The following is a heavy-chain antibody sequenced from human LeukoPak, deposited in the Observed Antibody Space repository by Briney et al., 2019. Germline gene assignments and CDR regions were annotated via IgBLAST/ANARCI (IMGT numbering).Heavy chain of an antibody. D-gene: IGHD2-15*01. CDR1: GFTFDDYG. CDR2: INWNGGST. J-gene: IGHJ4*02. Sequence: GGSLRLSCAASGFTFDDYGMSWVRQAPGKGLEWVSGINWNGGSTGYADSVKGRFTISRDSAKNSLYLQMNSLRAEDTAVYYCARERKYCSGDSCRNFDYWGQGTLVTVSS. CDR3: ARERKYCSGDSCRNFDY. V-gene: IGHV3-20*04.